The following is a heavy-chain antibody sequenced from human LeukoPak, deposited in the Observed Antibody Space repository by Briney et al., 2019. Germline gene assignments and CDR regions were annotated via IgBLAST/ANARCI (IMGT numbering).Heavy chain of an antibody. CDR1: GFTFSSYW. D-gene: IGHD6-13*01. CDR3: ARGYSSSWYGDY. Sequence: GGSLRLSCAASGFTFSSYWIHWVRQAPGKGLEWVSYISSSGSTIYYADSVKGRFTISRDNAKNSLYLQMNSLRAEDTAVYYCARGYSSSWYGDYWGQGTLVTVSS. CDR2: ISSSGSTI. V-gene: IGHV3-48*04. J-gene: IGHJ4*02.